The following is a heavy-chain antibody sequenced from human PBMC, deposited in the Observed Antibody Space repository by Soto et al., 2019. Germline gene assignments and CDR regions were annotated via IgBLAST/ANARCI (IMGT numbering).Heavy chain of an antibody. CDR3: AAIREVDV. V-gene: IGHV3-30*03. CDR2: ISYDGYSK. D-gene: IGHD1-26*01. Sequence: QGQLVESGGGVVRPGTSLRLSCAASGFTFSSYAMHSVRQATVKGLERVALISYDGYSKWYADAVKGRFTISRDNSNNTLFLEMNSLRPDDTAVYFCAAIREVDVWGQGTTVTVSS. CDR1: GFTFSSYA. J-gene: IGHJ6*02.